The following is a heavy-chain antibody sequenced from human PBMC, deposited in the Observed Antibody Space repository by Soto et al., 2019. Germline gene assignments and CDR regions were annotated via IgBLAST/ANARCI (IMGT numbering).Heavy chain of an antibody. V-gene: IGHV1-3*05. CDR1: GYTFTSYA. J-gene: IGHJ4*02. D-gene: IGHD2-21*02. Sequence: QVQLVQSGAEEKKPGASVKVSCKASGYTFTSYAMNWVRQAPGQRLEWMGWINAGNGNTKYSQKFQGRVTITRDTSESTAYMELSSLRSEATAVYYCARSIVVVTALDYWGQGPLVTVSS. CDR2: INAGNGNT. CDR3: ARSIVVVTALDY.